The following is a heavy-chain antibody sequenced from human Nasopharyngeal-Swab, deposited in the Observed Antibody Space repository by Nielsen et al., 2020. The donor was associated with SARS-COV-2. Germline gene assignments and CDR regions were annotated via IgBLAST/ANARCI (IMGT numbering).Heavy chain of an antibody. CDR2: IYWIDDK. D-gene: IGHD6-19*01. CDR1: RFSLSPTAVG. Sequence: SGPTLVQPTQTLTLTCTFSRFSLSPTAVGVGWIRQPPGKALEWLALIYWIDDKRYIPSLKSRLTITKDTSKNQVVLTMTNMDPVDTATHYCAHSAISGYSSGWYLGGPFDPWGQGTLVTVSS. J-gene: IGHJ5*02. V-gene: IGHV2-5*01. CDR3: AHSAISGYSSGWYLGGPFDP.